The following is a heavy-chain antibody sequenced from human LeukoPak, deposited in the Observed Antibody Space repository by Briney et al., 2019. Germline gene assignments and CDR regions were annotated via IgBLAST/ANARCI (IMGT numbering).Heavy chain of an antibody. V-gene: IGHV5-51*01. D-gene: IGHD3-22*01. J-gene: IGHJ4*02. CDR1: GYSFTSYW. Sequence: KPGESLKISCKGPGYSFTSYWIGWVRQMPGKGLEWMGIIYPGDSDTRYSPSFQGQVTISADKSISTAYLQWSSLKASDTAMYYCARHPRGYYDSSGYPIYYFDYWGQGTLVTVSS. CDR2: IYPGDSDT. CDR3: ARHPRGYYDSSGYPIYYFDY.